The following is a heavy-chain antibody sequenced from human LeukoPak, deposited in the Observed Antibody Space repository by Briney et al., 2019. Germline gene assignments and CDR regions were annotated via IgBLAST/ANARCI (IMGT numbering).Heavy chain of an antibody. CDR3: AREGKWLQLRYFDY. CDR2: IKSDGSSI. D-gene: IGHD5-24*01. Sequence: GGSLRLSCVASGFTFSSYWMHWVRQAPGKGLVWVSRIKSDGSSISYADSVKGRFTISRDTSNNTLYLQMNSLRAEDTAVYYCAREGKWLQLRYFDYWGQGTLVTVSS. J-gene: IGHJ4*02. CDR1: GFTFSSYW. V-gene: IGHV3-74*01.